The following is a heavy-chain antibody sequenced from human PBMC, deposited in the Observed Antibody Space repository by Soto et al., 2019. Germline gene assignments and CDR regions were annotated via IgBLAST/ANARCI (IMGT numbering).Heavy chain of an antibody. V-gene: IGHV1-8*01. J-gene: IGHJ4*02. CDR2: MNPNSGNT. Sequence: QVQLVQSGAEVKKPGASVKDSCKASGYTFTSYDINWVRQATRQGLEWMGWMNPNSGNTGYAQKFQGSVTMTRNTSISTAYMELSSLRSEDMAVYYCTRGRLLGIYSYGLWGQGTLVTVSS. D-gene: IGHD5-18*01. CDR3: TRGRLLGIYSYGL. CDR1: GYTFTSYD.